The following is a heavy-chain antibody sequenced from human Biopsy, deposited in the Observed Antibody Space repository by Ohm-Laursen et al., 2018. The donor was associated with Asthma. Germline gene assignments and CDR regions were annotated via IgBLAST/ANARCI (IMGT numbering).Heavy chain of an antibody. J-gene: IGHJ4*02. Sequence: GSLRLSCSATGFTFGDYWMSWVRQVPGKGLEWVANIKHDGTEKNHVDSLKGRFTISRDNAKNSLYLQMNSLRAEDTAVYYCARDGPELLTELDYWGPGTLVTVSS. CDR2: IKHDGTEK. CDR3: ARDGPELLTELDY. V-gene: IGHV3-7*01. D-gene: IGHD1-14*01. CDR1: GFTFGDYW.